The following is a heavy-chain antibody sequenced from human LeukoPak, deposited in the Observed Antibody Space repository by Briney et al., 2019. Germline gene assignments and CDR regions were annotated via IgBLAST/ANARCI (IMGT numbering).Heavy chain of an antibody. D-gene: IGHD4-17*01. CDR1: GFTFSSYA. CDR3: ARQPVTPYFYYGMDV. CDR2: ISYDGSNK. V-gene: IGHV3-30*04. Sequence: GGSLRLSCAASGFTFSSYAMHWVRQAPGKGLGWVAVISYDGSNKYYADSVKGRFTISRDNSKNTLYLQMNSLRAEDTAVYYCARQPVTPYFYYGMDVWGQGTTVTVSS. J-gene: IGHJ6*02.